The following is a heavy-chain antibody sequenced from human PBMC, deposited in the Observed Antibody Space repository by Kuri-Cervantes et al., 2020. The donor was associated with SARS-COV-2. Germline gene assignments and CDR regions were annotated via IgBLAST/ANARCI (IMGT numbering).Heavy chain of an antibody. CDR1: GFSFSSYG. Sequence: GGSLRLSCAASGFSFSSYGMSWVRQAPGKGLEWVAVISYDGSNKYYADSVKGRFTISRDNSKNTLYLQMNSLRAEDTAVYYCARDTGGYLGYWGQGTLVTVSS. D-gene: IGHD3-16*01. V-gene: IGHV3-30*03. CDR3: ARDTGGYLGY. CDR2: ISYDGSNK. J-gene: IGHJ4*02.